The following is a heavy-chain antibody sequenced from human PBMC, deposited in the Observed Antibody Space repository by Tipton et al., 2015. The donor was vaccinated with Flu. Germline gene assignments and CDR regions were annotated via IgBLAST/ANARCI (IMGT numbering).Heavy chain of an antibody. V-gene: IGHV4-39*01. CDR1: GGSIRSSSHY. CDR3: ARNVFEGYGDYRNWYFDL. D-gene: IGHD4-17*01. CDR2: MFYTGVT. J-gene: IGHJ2*01. Sequence: TLSLTCTVFGGSIRSSSHYWAWIRQPPGKGLGWIGSMFYTGVTYHNASLKSRVTISIDTSETQLSLQLTSVTAADTAVYYCARNVFEGYGDYRNWYFDLWGRGTLVTVSS.